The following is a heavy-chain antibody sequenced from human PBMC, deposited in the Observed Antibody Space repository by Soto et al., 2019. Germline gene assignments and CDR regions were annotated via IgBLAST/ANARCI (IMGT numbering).Heavy chain of an antibody. CDR3: ALYDSSGYYSSY. J-gene: IGHJ4*02. V-gene: IGHV1-18*01. Sequence: AASVKVSCKASGYTFTSYGISWVRQAPGQGLEWMGWISAYNGNTNYAQKLQGRVTMTTDTSTSTAYMELRSLRSDDTAVYYCALYDSSGYYSSYWGQGTLVTVSS. CDR2: ISAYNGNT. D-gene: IGHD3-22*01. CDR1: GYTFTSYG.